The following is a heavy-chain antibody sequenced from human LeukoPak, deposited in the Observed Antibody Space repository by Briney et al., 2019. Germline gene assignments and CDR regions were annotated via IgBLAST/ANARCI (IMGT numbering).Heavy chain of an antibody. CDR1: GYTFTSYD. Sequence: GASVTVSCKASGYTFTSYDINWVRQATGQGLEWMGWMNPNSGNTGYAQKLQGRVTMTRNTSISTAYMELSSLRSEDTAVYYCARTTIGYCSSTSCGDYWGQGTLVTVSS. V-gene: IGHV1-8*01. D-gene: IGHD2-2*01. CDR2: MNPNSGNT. CDR3: ARTTIGYCSSTSCGDY. J-gene: IGHJ4*02.